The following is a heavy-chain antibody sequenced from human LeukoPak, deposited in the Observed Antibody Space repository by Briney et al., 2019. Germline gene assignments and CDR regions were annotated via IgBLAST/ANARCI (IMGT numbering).Heavy chain of an antibody. CDR3: AREGLEDDYGDYD. D-gene: IGHD4-17*01. J-gene: IGHJ4*02. CDR1: GFTFSSYS. Sequence: GGSLRLSCAASGFTFSSYSMNWVRQAPGKGLEWVSYISSSSSYIYYADSVKGRFTISRDNAKNSLYLQMNSLRAEDTAVYYCAREGLEDDYGDYDWGQGTLVTVSS. V-gene: IGHV3-21*04. CDR2: ISSSSSYI.